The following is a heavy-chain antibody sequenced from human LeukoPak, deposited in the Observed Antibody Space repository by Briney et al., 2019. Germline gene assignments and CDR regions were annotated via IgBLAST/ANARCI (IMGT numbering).Heavy chain of an antibody. Sequence: GGSLRLSCAASGFTFSSYGMHWVRQAPGKGLEWVAVIWYDGNNKYYADSVKGRFTISRDNSKNTLYLQMNSLRAEDTAVYYCARGYSGYDSAYYFDHWGQGTLVTVSS. CDR1: GFTFSSYG. D-gene: IGHD5-12*01. J-gene: IGHJ4*02. CDR2: IWYDGNNK. CDR3: ARGYSGYDSAYYFDH. V-gene: IGHV3-33*01.